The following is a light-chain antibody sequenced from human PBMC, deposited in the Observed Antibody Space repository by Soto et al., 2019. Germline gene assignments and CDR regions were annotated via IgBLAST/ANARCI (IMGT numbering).Light chain of an antibody. CDR2: LNSDGSH. CDR1: SGHSSYA. V-gene: IGLV4-69*02. Sequence: QLVLTQSPSASASLGASVNVTCTLTSGHSSYAIAWHQQQPEKGPRFLMRLNSDGSHSKGDGIPDRFSGSSSGAERYLIISSLQSEDEADYYCTSYAGSKIVVFGGGTKLTVL. J-gene: IGLJ2*01. CDR3: TSYAGSKIVV.